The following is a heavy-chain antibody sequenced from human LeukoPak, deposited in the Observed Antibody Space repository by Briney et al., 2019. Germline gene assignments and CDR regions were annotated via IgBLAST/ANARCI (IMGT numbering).Heavy chain of an antibody. Sequence: PSETLSLTCAVYGGSFSGYYWSWIRQPPGKGLEWVGRIKSKTDGGTTDYAAPVKGRFTISRDDSKNTLYLQMNSLKTEDTAVYYCTTAQSDFWSGYARGAFDIWGQGTMVTVSS. V-gene: IGHV3-15*01. CDR1: GGSFSGYY. CDR3: TTAQSDFWSGYARGAFDI. D-gene: IGHD3-3*01. CDR2: IKSKTDGGTT. J-gene: IGHJ3*02.